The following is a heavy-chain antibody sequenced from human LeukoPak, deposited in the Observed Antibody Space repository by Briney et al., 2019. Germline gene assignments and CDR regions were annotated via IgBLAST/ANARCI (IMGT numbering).Heavy chain of an antibody. Sequence: PGGSLRLSCAASGFTFSSYAMSWVRQAPGKGLEGVSVISNSGGSTFYADSVKGRFTISRDNSKNTLYLQMNSLRAEDTAVYYCAKRASGSGTSLYYFDYWGQGTLVTVSS. V-gene: IGHV3-23*01. CDR1: GFTFSSYA. CDR3: AKRASGSGTSLYYFDY. CDR2: ISNSGGST. J-gene: IGHJ4*02. D-gene: IGHD3-10*01.